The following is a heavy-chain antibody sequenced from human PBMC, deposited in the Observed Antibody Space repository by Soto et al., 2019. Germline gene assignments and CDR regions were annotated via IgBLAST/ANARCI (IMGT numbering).Heavy chain of an antibody. D-gene: IGHD3-9*01. CDR3: ARDRADILTGPTCDP. CDR2: INAYNGNT. CDR1: GYTFISYG. J-gene: IGHJ5*02. V-gene: IGHV1-3*01. Sequence: AAVKLSYKASGYTFISYGIHWVRQAPGQRLEWMGWINAYNGNTKYSQKFQDRVTFTRDTSASTASIELSSLTSVDAAVYYSARDRADILTGPTCDPWG.